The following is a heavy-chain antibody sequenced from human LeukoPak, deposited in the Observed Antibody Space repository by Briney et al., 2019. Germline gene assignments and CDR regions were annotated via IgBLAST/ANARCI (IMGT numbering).Heavy chain of an antibody. Sequence: SETLSLTCTVSGGSISSSSYYWGWIRQPPGKGLEWIVSIYYSGSTYHNPSLKSRVTISVDTSKNQFSLKLSSVTAADTAVYYCARAPRTVVKTPYYFDYWGQGTLVTVSS. CDR3: ARAPRTVVKTPYYFDY. J-gene: IGHJ4*02. CDR2: IYYSGST. V-gene: IGHV4-39*07. CDR1: GGSISSSSYY. D-gene: IGHD4-23*01.